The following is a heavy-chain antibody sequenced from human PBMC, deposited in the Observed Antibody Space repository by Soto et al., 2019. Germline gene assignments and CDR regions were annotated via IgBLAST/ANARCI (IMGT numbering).Heavy chain of an antibody. CDR3: ARDSLSPIDCWSGYYPGRAFDI. Sequence: AGTLSLTCTSSGPSMTRYCWCSIRQPSGPCLEWIQYNYYSGSTNYNPSLKSRVTISVDTSKNQFSLKLSSVTAADTAVYYCARDSLSPIDCWSGYYPGRAFDIWGQGTMVTVSS. J-gene: IGHJ3*02. V-gene: IGHV4-59*13. CDR2: NYYSGST. CDR1: GPSMTRYC. D-gene: IGHD3-3*01.